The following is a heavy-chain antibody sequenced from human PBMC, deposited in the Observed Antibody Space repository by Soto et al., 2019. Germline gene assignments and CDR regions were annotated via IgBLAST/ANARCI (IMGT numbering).Heavy chain of an antibody. D-gene: IGHD3-3*01. J-gene: IGHJ4*02. Sequence: QVQLQQWGAGLLKPSETLSLTCAVYGGSFSGYYWSWIRQPPGKGLEWIGEINHSGSTNYNPSLKGRVTISVDTSKNQFSLKLSSVTAADTAVYYCARGYYDFWSGYYSRPKYYFDYWGQGTLVTVSS. CDR2: INHSGST. CDR3: ARGYYDFWSGYYSRPKYYFDY. CDR1: GGSFSGYY. V-gene: IGHV4-34*01.